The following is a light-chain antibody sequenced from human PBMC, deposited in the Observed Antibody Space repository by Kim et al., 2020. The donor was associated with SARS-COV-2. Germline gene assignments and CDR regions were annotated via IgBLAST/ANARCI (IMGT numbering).Light chain of an antibody. CDR1: QSVSTW. Sequence: DIQMTQSPSTLSASIGDRVTITCRASQSVSTWLAWYQQKPGKAPQLLIYKASNLQTGVPSRFSGTGSGTEFTLTISSLQPDDFATYYCQHYDRHFMWTFGQGTKVDIK. J-gene: IGKJ1*01. CDR2: KAS. V-gene: IGKV1-5*03. CDR3: QHYDRHFMWT.